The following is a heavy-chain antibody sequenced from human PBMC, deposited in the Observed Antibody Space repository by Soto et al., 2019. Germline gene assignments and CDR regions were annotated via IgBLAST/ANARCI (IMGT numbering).Heavy chain of an antibody. D-gene: IGHD2-21*01. CDR3: ARGRIPY. Sequence: VQLVESGGGLVQPGGSLRLSCAASGFTFSDSYMSWIRQAPGKGLEWISYISNSGDTIYYADSVRGRFTISRDNAKNSLYLQMNSLRAEDTAVYYCARGRIPYWGQGTLVTVSS. CDR1: GFTFSDSY. CDR2: ISNSGDTI. V-gene: IGHV3-11*01. J-gene: IGHJ4*02.